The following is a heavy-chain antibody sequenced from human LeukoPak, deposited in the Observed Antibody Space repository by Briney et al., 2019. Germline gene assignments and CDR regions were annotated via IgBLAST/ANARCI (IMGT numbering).Heavy chain of an antibody. CDR1: GLTFSNYW. CDR2: IKQDGSAE. J-gene: IGHJ4*02. D-gene: IGHD1-1*01. CDR3: AGGMGYITDY. Sequence: QPGGSLRLSCVASGLTFSNYWMNWVRQAPGKGLEWVANIKQDGSAENYVDSVRGRSTISRDNAKNSVYLQMNSLRDDDTAVYYYAGGMGYITDYWGQGILVTVSS. V-gene: IGHV3-7*01.